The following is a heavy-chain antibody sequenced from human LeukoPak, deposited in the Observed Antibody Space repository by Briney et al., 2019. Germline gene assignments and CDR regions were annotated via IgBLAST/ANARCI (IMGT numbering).Heavy chain of an antibody. CDR1: GFTFSSYW. CDR2: IKTDGGQI. CDR3: ARDLNWETY. D-gene: IGHD7-27*01. Sequence: GGSLRLSCVASGFTFSSYWMTWVRQAPGKGLEWVANIKTDGGQIYYVDSVKGRFTISRDNAKNSLYLQMNSLRAEDTAVYYCARDLNWETYWGQGTLVSVSS. J-gene: IGHJ4*02. V-gene: IGHV3-7*01.